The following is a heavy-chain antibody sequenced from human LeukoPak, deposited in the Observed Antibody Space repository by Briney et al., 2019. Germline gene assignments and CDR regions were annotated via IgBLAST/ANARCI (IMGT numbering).Heavy chain of an antibody. D-gene: IGHD2-2*02. J-gene: IGHJ4*02. Sequence: ASVKVSCKASGYIFTGYYMHWVRQAPGQGLEWMGWINPKTGGTKYAQKFQGRVTMTRDTSISTAYMELTRLRSDDTAVYYCARDSNGSTSCYTNWGQGTLVTVSS. CDR3: ARDSNGSTSCYTN. CDR2: INPKTGGT. CDR1: GYIFTGYY. V-gene: IGHV1-2*02.